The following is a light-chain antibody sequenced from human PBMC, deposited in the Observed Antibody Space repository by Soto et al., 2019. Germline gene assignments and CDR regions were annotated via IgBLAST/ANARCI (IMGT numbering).Light chain of an antibody. CDR1: SSNIAAGYD. CDR2: GNS. V-gene: IGLV1-40*01. CDR3: QSFDSSLSGVV. J-gene: IGLJ2*01. Sequence: QAVVTQAPSVSGAPGQRVTISCTGSSSNIAAGYDLHWYQQLPGTAPKLLIYGNSNRPSWVPDRFSGSKSGTSASLAITGLRAEDEADYYCQSFDSSLSGVVFGGGTKVTVL.